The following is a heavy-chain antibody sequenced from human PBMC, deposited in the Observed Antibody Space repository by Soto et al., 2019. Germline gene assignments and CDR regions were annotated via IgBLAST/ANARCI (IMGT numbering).Heavy chain of an antibody. V-gene: IGHV3-30*04. CDR1: GFTFNSLS. D-gene: IGHD2-21*02. CDR2: ISHDGRVT. J-gene: IGHJ4*02. Sequence: QVQLVESGGGMVQPGTSLRLSCAASGFTFNSLSLHWVRQRPDKGLEWVAVISHDGRVTFYADFVKGRLTVSRDNSKNTIYLQLNSLTAEDTGVYYCAREPYGDSQYFDYWGPGTLVTVSS. CDR3: AREPYGDSQYFDY.